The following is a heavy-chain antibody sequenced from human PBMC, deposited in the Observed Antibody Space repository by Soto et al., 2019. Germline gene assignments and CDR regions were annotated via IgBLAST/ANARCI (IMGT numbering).Heavy chain of an antibody. V-gene: IGHV4-30-4*01. CDR1: GGSISSGDYY. Sequence: QVQLQESGPGLVKPSQTLSLTCTVSGGSISSGDYYWSWIRQPPGKGLEWIGYIHYSGSTYYNPSHKSRVTMSVDTSKSQFSLRLSSVTAADTAVYYCAGPWGCSGGSCYSDWGQGTLVTVSS. CDR2: IHYSGST. CDR3: AGPWGCSGGSCYSD. D-gene: IGHD2-15*01. J-gene: IGHJ4*02.